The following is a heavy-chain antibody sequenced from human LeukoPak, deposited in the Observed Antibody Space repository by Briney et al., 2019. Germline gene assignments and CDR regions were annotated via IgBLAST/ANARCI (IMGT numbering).Heavy chain of an antibody. CDR3: ARGNYPYYYDSSGYWGAFDI. CDR2: IYYSGST. CDR1: GGSISSYY. J-gene: IGHJ3*02. Sequence: SETLSLTCTVSGGSISSYYWSWIRQPPGKGLEWIGYIYYSGSTNYNPSLKSRVTISVDTSKNQFSLKLSSVTAADTAVYYCARGNYPYYYDSSGYWGAFDIWGQGTMVTVSS. V-gene: IGHV4-59*01. D-gene: IGHD3-22*01.